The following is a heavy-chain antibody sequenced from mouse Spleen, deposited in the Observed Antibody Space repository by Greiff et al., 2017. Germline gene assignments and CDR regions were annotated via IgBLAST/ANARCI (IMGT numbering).Heavy chain of an antibody. CDR1: GYSFTSYY. CDR3: AKTVAADDFDY. Sequence: VQLQQPGPELVKPGASVKISCKASGYSFTSYYIHWVKQRPGQGLEWIGWIYPGSGNTKYNEKFKGKATLTADTSSSTAYMQLSSLTSEDSAVYYSAKTVAADDFDYWGQGTTLTVSS. V-gene: IGHV1-66*01. CDR2: IYPGSGNT. J-gene: IGHJ2*01. D-gene: IGHD1-1*01.